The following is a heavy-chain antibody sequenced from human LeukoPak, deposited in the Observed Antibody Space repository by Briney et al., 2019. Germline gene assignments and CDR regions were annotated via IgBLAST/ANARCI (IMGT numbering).Heavy chain of an antibody. CDR2: ISGSGGST. V-gene: IGHV3-23*01. J-gene: IGHJ2*01. D-gene: IGHD2-15*01. Sequence: GGSLRLSCAASGFTFSSYAMSWVRQAPGKGLEWVSLISGSGGSTYYADSVKGRFTISRDNAKNTLYLQMNSLRAEDTAVYYCARDCRGSEGDILHWYFDLWGRGTLVTVSS. CDR1: GFTFSSYA. CDR3: ARDCRGSEGDILHWYFDL.